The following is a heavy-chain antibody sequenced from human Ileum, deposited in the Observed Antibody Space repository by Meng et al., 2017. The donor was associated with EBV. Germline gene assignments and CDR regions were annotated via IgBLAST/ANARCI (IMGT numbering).Heavy chain of an antibody. D-gene: IGHD6-25*01. V-gene: IGHV3-74*01. CDR3: SRDLVGSDDD. J-gene: IGHJ4*02. CDR2: TNEDGRIT. Sequence: EVQLVESGGALVQPGVSLRLSCAASGFSFSRYWMLWVRQVPGKGLVWVSRTNEDGRITNYADSVKGRFTISRDNTKNTLYLQMNSLRAEDTAVYFCSRDLVGSDDDWGQGTLVTVSS. CDR1: GFSFSRYW.